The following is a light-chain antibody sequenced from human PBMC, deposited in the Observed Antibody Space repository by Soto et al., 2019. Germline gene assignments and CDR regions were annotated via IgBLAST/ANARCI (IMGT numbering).Light chain of an antibody. J-gene: IGKJ1*01. CDR3: QQSYSTPWT. CDR1: QSISSY. CDR2: AAS. V-gene: IGKV1-39*01. Sequence: DIQITKSPSSLSASVGDGVTITCRASQSISSYLNWYQQRPGKDPRLLIYAASTLQSGVPSRFSGSGSGTDFTLTISSLQPEDFATYYCQQSYSTPWTFGQGTKMDNK.